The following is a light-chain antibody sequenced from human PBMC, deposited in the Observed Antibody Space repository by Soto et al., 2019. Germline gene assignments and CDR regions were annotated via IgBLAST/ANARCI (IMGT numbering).Light chain of an antibody. Sequence: EIVLTQSPGTLSLSPGERATLSCRASQSGSSSYLAWYQQKPGQAPRLLIYGALSMATGIPDRFSGSGSGTDFTLTISRLEPADFAVYDGQQYGSSPWTFGQGTKVEIK. J-gene: IGKJ1*01. CDR2: GAL. CDR3: QQYGSSPWT. V-gene: IGKV3-20*01. CDR1: QSGSSSY.